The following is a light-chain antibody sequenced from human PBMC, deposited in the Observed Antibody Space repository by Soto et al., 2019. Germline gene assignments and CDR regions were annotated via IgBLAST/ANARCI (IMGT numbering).Light chain of an antibody. Sequence: DIQMTQSPSSLSASVGDRVTITCRASQSISSYLNWYQQKPGKAPKLLLYAASSLQSGVPSRVSGSGSGTEFTLTIISLQTEDFGTYYCQQRYSTPRTFGVGTKVEIK. V-gene: IGKV1-39*01. CDR1: QSISSY. CDR2: AAS. CDR3: QQRYSTPRT. J-gene: IGKJ4*01.